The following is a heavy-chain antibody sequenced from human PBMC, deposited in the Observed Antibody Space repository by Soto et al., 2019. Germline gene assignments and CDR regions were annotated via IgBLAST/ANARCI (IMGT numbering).Heavy chain of an antibody. CDR3: ARVNYGHYGGVYDY. CDR2: INSDGSST. V-gene: IGHV3-74*01. CDR1: GFTVSSYL. D-gene: IGHD4-17*01. J-gene: IGHJ4*02. Sequence: EVQMVASGGGLVQPGGSLRLSCAASGFTVSSYLMHWVRQAPGKGLVWVSRINSDGSSTSFADSVKGRFTISRDNAKNTLYLQMNSLRAEDTAVYYCARVNYGHYGGVYDYWGQGTLVTVSS.